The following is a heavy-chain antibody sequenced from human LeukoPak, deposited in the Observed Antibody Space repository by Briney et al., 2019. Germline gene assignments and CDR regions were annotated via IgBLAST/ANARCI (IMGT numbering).Heavy chain of an antibody. D-gene: IGHD2-2*01. CDR1: GGSISTYY. J-gene: IGHJ6*03. Sequence: PSETLSLTCTVSGGSISTYYWSWTRQPPGKGLEWIGYVYYSGSTNYNPSLKSRVTISADTSKNQFSLKLSSVTAADTAVYYCARTTEGYCSRTSCYGGDYYYYMDVWGKGTAVTVSS. CDR2: VYYSGST. V-gene: IGHV4-59*01. CDR3: ARTTEGYCSRTSCYGGDYYYYMDV.